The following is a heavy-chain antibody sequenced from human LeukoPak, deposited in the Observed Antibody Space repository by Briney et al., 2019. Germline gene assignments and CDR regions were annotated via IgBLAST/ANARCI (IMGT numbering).Heavy chain of an antibody. Sequence: PSETLSLTCAVSGYSNTEGFSWGWIRQPPGQGLEWIASISYYGSTYSKSTLQSRLTISRDTSKNEFSLRLTSVTATDTAVYYCARVGAIPGIDPWGQGTPVTVSS. CDR2: ISYYGST. V-gene: IGHV4-38-2*01. CDR3: ARVGAIPGIDP. J-gene: IGHJ5*02. D-gene: IGHD3-16*01. CDR1: GYSNTEGFS.